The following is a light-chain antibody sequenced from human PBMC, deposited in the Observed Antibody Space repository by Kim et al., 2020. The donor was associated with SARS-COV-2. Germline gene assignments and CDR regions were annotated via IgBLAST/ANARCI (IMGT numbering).Light chain of an antibody. V-gene: IGKV1-39*01. Sequence: DIQMTQSPSTLSASVGDRVTITCRTTQSTSSHLNWYQQKPGRAPKLLISAASTLQGGVPSRFSGSGSETDFTLTISSPQPEDFATYFCQQSYITPFTFGPGTKVDIK. CDR2: AAS. CDR1: QSTSSH. CDR3: QQSYITPFT. J-gene: IGKJ3*01.